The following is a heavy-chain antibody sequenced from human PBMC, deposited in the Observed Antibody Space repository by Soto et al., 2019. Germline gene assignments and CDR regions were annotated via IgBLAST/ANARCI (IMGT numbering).Heavy chain of an antibody. CDR2: INPSGGST. Sequence: GASVKVSRTASGYTFTIYEIHGVRQAPGQGLEWMGIINPSGGSTSYAQKFQGRVTMTRDTSTSTVYMELSSLRSEDTAVYYCARDGITIFGVVTQNLDYYYYGMDVWGQGTTVTVSS. CDR3: ARDGITIFGVVTQNLDYYYYGMDV. J-gene: IGHJ6*02. D-gene: IGHD3-3*01. CDR1: GYTFTIYE. V-gene: IGHV1-46*01.